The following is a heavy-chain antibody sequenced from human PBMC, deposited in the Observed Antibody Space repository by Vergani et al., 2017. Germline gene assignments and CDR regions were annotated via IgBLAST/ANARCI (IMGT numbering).Heavy chain of an antibody. CDR1: GGTFSSYA. CDR2: IITIFGTA. CDR3: ARATPYYDILTGYSYYFDY. D-gene: IGHD3-9*01. V-gene: IGHV1-69*13. Sequence: QVQLVQSGAEVKKPGSSVKVSCKASGGTFSSYAISWVRQAPGQGLEWMGRIITIFGTANYAQKFQGRVTITADESTSTAYMELSSLRSEDTAVYYCARATPYYDILTGYSYYFDYWGQGTLVTVSS. J-gene: IGHJ4*02.